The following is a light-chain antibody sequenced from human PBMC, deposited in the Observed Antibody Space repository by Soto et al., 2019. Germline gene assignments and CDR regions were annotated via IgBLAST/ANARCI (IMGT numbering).Light chain of an antibody. CDR2: DAS. CDR3: LQYNSDSPLT. V-gene: IGKV1-5*01. Sequence: DIQMTQSPSTLSASVGDRVTITCRASQTISTWLAWYQQKPGKAPKLLIYDASNLESAVPSRFSGSGSGREFSLTISSMHPDDFATYYCLQYNSDSPLTFGGGTKVEIK. CDR1: QTISTW. J-gene: IGKJ4*01.